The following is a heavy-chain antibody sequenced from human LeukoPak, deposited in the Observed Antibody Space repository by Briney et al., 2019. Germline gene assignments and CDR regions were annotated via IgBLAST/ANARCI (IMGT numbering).Heavy chain of an antibody. D-gene: IGHD6-13*01. CDR2: ISSSGSTI. J-gene: IGHJ5*02. CDR3: ARGAAAGLSWFDP. V-gene: IGHV3-11*04. CDR1: GFTFSDYY. Sequence: GGSLRLSCAASGFTFSDYYMNWIRQAPGKGLDWVSYISSSGSTIYYADSVKGRFTISRDNAKNSLYLQMNSLRAEDTAVYYCARGAAAGLSWFDPWGQGTLVTVSS.